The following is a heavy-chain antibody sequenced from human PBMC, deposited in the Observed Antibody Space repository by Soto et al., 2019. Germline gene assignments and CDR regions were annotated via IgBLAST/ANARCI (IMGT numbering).Heavy chain of an antibody. Sequence: GPVALSCAGSRIIVSGTYVSSFRQAPGKGLEWVSVIYSNNSGTKTVYADSVKCRLTISRGDSKNILSLQLSNLRAENTSVYYCALWTGGGSLSRDQGTLVGVSS. V-gene: IGHV3-53*01. CDR3: ALWTGGGSLS. J-gene: IGHJ4*02. CDR1: RIIVSGTY. CDR2: IYSNNSGTKT. D-gene: IGHD3-10*01.